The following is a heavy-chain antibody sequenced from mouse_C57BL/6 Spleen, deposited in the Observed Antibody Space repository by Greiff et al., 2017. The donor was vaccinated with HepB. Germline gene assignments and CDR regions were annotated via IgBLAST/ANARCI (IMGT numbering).Heavy chain of an antibody. CDR1: GYTFTSYW. CDR2: IDPSDSYT. V-gene: IGHV1-50*01. Sequence: QVQLQQPGAELVKPGASVKLSCKASGYTFTSYWMQWVKQRPGQGLEWIGEIDPSDSYTNYNQKFKGKATLTVDTSSSTAYMQLSSLTSEDSAVYYCARPSSSGYDYWGQGTTLTVSS. CDR3: ARPSSSGYDY. D-gene: IGHD3-2*02. J-gene: IGHJ2*01.